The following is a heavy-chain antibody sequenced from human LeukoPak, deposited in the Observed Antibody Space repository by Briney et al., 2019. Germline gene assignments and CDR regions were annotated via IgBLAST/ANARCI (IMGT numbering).Heavy chain of an antibody. CDR3: ARSLSHTAMAILY. V-gene: IGHV1-69*13. D-gene: IGHD5-18*01. Sequence: ASVKVSCKASGGTFSSYAISWVRQAPGQGLEWMGGIIPIFGTANYAQKFQGRVTITADESTSTAYMELSSLRAEDTARYYCARSLSHTAMAILYWGQGTLVSVSS. CDR1: GGTFSSYA. J-gene: IGHJ4*02. CDR2: IIPIFGTA.